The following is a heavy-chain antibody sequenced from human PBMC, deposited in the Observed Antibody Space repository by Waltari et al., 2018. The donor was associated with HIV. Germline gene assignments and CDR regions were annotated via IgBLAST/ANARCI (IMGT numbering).Heavy chain of an antibody. CDR3: ARDPGGNYDSFAFDI. Sequence: EVQLVASGGGLVKPGGSLRLSCATSGFTFSSYSLNWVRQAPGKGLEWVSSISGSPSYRYYADSVKGRFTISRDNAKNSLYLQMNSLRAEDTAVYYCARDPGGNYDSFAFDIWGQGTMVTVSS. D-gene: IGHD3-22*01. CDR2: ISGSPSYR. J-gene: IGHJ3*02. V-gene: IGHV3-21*01. CDR1: GFTFSSYS.